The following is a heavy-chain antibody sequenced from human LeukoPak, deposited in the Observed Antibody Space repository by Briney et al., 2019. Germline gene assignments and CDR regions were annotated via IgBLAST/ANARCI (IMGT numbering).Heavy chain of an antibody. CDR2: IYPGDSDT. CDR1: GYSFTSYW. J-gene: IGHJ3*02. Sequence: GASMKFSCMGSGYSFTSYWNGWVRPMRRKVLEWVGIIYPGDSDTKYSPFFQGQVTISDTKSNTTDYLLRSSLKASDTAMYYCATALYYYDSSGYYLDACYIWGQGTMVTVSS. CDR3: ATALYYYDSSGYYLDACYI. D-gene: IGHD3-22*01. V-gene: IGHV5-51*01.